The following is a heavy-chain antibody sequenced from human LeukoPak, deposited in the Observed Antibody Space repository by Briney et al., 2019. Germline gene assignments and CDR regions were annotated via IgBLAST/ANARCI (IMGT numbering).Heavy chain of an antibody. V-gene: IGHV1-69*04. CDR2: IIPILGIA. Sequence: SVKVSCKASVGTFSSYAISWVRQAPGQGVEWMGRIIPILGIASYAQKFQGRVTITADKSTSTAYMELSSLRSEDTAVYYCARDRWKTGPPDDCFDPWGQGTLVTVSS. J-gene: IGHJ5*02. CDR1: VGTFSSYA. CDR3: ARDRWKTGPPDDCFDP. D-gene: IGHD1-1*01.